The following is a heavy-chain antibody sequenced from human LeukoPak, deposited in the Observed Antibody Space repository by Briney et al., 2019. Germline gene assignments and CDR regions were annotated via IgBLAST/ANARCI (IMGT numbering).Heavy chain of an antibody. CDR3: ERPRAEGSYYFDY. CDR1: GFTLSSYG. Sequence: PGGSLRLSCAASGFTLSSYGMHWVRQAPGKGREWVAVISYDGSNKYYADSVKGRFTISRDNSKNTLYLQMNSLRAEDTAVYYCERPRAEGSYYFDYWGQGTLVTVSS. V-gene: IGHV3-30*03. D-gene: IGHD3-10*01. J-gene: IGHJ4*02. CDR2: ISYDGSNK.